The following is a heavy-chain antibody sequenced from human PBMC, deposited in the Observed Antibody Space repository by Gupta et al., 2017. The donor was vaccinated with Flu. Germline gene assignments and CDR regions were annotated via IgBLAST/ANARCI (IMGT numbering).Heavy chain of an antibody. CDR3: ARDSGGDWLLYTPYGMDV. CDR1: GFTFSSYS. CDR2: ISSSSSYI. D-gene: IGHD3/OR15-3a*01. J-gene: IGHJ6*02. Sequence: EVQLVESGGGLVKPGGSLRLSCAASGFTFSSYSMNWVRQAPGKGLEWVSSISSSSSYIYYADSVKGRFTISRDNAKNSLYLQMNSLRAEDTAVYYCARDSGGDWLLYTPYGMDVWGQGTTVTVSS. V-gene: IGHV3-21*01.